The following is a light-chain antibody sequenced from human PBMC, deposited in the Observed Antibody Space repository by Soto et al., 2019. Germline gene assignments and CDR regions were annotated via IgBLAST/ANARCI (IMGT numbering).Light chain of an antibody. CDR1: QSVNSY. Sequence: EIVLTQSPGTLSLSPGERATLSCRASQSVNSYLAWYQQKPGQAPRLLIYGASTRATGIPARFSGSGSGTEFTLTISSLQSEDFAVYYCQQYNNWPPVTFGQGTKVDIK. J-gene: IGKJ1*01. V-gene: IGKV3-15*01. CDR3: QQYNNWPPVT. CDR2: GAS.